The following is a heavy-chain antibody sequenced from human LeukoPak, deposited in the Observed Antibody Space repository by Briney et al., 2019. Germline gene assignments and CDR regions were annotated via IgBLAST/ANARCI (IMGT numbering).Heavy chain of an antibody. CDR1: GGSISSSSYY. CDR3: ARQAIRAPPDY. Sequence: SETLSLTCTVSGGSISSSSYYWGWIRQPPGKGLEWIGSIYYSGSTYYNPSLKSRVTISVDTSKNQFSLKLSSVTAADTAVYYCARQAIRAPPDYWGQGTLVTVSS. J-gene: IGHJ4*02. V-gene: IGHV4-39*01. D-gene: IGHD3-10*01. CDR2: IYYSGST.